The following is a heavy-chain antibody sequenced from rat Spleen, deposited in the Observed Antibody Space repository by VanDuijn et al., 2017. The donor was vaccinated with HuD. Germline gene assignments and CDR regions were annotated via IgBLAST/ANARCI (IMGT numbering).Heavy chain of an antibody. V-gene: IGHV5-17*01. J-gene: IGHJ2*01. CDR2: IIYDGSNT. Sequence: EVQLVESGGGLVQPGRSLKLSCAASGFTFSDYAMAWVRQAPKRGLEWVATIIYDGSNTYYRDSVKGRFTISRDNAKSTLYLQMNSLRSEDTATYYCTRNWDYWGRGVMVTVSS. D-gene: IGHD3-6*01. CDR3: TRNWDY. CDR1: GFTFSDYA.